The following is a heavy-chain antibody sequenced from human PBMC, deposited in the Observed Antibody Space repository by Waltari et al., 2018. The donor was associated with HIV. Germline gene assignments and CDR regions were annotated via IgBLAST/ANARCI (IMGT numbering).Heavy chain of an antibody. CDR3: ATDFSGMVRAYSYYSLDV. CDR1: GHTLSHLS. V-gene: IGHV1-24*01. Sequence: QVQLVQSGAEVKKPGASVKVSCKVSGHTLSHLSMHRVRQVPGKGLEWMGNFDPEDDETIYAQKFQGRVTMTEDTSSDTAYMELSSLTSGDTAVYYCATDFSGMVRAYSYYSLDVWGQGTTVTVSS. CDR2: FDPEDDET. D-gene: IGHD3-10*01. J-gene: IGHJ6*02.